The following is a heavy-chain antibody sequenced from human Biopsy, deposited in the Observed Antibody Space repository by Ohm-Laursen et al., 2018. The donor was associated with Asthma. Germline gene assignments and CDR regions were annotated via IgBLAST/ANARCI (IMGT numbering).Heavy chain of an antibody. V-gene: IGHV3-30*18. D-gene: IGHD3-9*01. CDR2: ISYHGSKK. Sequence: SLRLSCTDSGFTFSSYGMHWVRQAAGKGLEWVAVISYHGSKKYYADTVKGRFTISRDNSNHTLYLQMNSLRAEETAVYYCVKAERYFDWYWFDPWGQGTLVTVSS. CDR1: GFTFSSYG. J-gene: IGHJ5*02. CDR3: VKAERYFDWYWFDP.